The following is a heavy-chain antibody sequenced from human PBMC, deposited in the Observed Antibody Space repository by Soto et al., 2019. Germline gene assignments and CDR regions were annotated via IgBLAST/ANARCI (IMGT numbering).Heavy chain of an antibody. Sequence: GGSLRLSCAASGFTFSSYAMSWVRQAPGKGLEWVSAISGSGGSTYYADSVKGRFTISRDNSKNTLYLQMNSLRAEDTAVYYCAKDPLIYESGILTGPWDFDYWGQGTLVTVSS. V-gene: IGHV3-23*01. CDR3: AKDPLIYESGILTGPWDFDY. D-gene: IGHD3-9*01. J-gene: IGHJ4*02. CDR2: ISGSGGST. CDR1: GFTFSSYA.